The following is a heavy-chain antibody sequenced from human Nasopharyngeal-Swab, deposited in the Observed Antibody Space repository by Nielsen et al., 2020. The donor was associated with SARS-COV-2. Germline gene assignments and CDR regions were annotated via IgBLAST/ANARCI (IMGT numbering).Heavy chain of an antibody. D-gene: IGHD3-16*01. CDR3: AKGGSAEWLTFSYYGMDV. CDR1: GFTFSSYA. J-gene: IGHJ6*02. CDR2: TSGSGGST. V-gene: IGHV3-23*01. Sequence: GESLKISCAASGFTFSSYAMSWVRQAPGKGLEWVSATSGSGGSTYYADSVKGRFTISRDNSKNTLYLQMNSLRAEDTAVYYCAKGGSAEWLTFSYYGMDVWGQGTTVTVSS.